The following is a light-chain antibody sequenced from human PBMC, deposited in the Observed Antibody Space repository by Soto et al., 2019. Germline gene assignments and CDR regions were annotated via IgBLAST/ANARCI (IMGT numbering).Light chain of an antibody. CDR1: QSISVW. J-gene: IGKJ1*01. Sequence: IQMTQSPSTLSASLVDRVAMTCRASQSISVWLAWYQQKAGKAPNLLIYKASRLESGVPSRFSGSGSETEFTLTISGLQPGDSATYYCQQYNSYSPTFGQGTKVDIK. CDR3: QQYNSYSPT. V-gene: IGKV1-5*03. CDR2: KAS.